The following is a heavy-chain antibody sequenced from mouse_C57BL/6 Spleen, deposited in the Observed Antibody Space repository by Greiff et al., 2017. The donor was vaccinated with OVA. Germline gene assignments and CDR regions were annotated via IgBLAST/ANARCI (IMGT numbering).Heavy chain of an antibody. CDR2: INPNNGGT. V-gene: IGHV1-22*01. D-gene: IGHD2-4*01. J-gene: IGHJ4*01. CDR1: GYTFTDYN. CDR3: ASRLPLSMDY. Sequence: VQLQQSGPELVKPGASVKMSCKASGYTFTDYNMHWVKQSHGKSLEWIGYINPNNGGTSYNQKFKGKATLTVNKASSTAYMELRSLTSEDSAVYVCASRLPLSMDYWGQGTSVTVSS.